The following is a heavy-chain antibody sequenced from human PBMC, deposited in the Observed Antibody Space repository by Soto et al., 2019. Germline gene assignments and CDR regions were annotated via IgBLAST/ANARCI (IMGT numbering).Heavy chain of an antibody. Sequence: QVPLVESGGGVVQPGRSLRLSCAASGFTFSSYAMHWVRQAPGKGLEGVAVISYDGSNKYYADSVKGRFTISRDNSKKALFLQMNSLRAEDTAVYYCAREVIVVVTAPAFDIWGQGTMVTVSS. D-gene: IGHD2-21*02. V-gene: IGHV3-30-3*01. CDR1: GFTFSSYA. CDR3: AREVIVVVTAPAFDI. J-gene: IGHJ3*02. CDR2: ISYDGSNK.